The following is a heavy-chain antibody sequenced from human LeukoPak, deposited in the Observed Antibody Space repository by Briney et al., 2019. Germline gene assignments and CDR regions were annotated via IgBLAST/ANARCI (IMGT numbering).Heavy chain of an antibody. CDR2: MNPNSGNT. CDR1: GYTFTSYD. J-gene: IGHJ6*03. CDR3: ARGASPLYYYYMDV. Sequence: ASVKVSCKASGYTFTSYDINWVRQAPGQGLEWMGWMNPNSGNTGYAQKFQGRVTMTRNTSISTAYMELSSLRSEDTAVYYCARGASPLYYYYMDVWGKGTTVTVSS. V-gene: IGHV1-8*01.